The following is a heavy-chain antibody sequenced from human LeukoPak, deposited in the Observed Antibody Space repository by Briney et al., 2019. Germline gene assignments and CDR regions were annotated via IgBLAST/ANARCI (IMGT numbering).Heavy chain of an antibody. J-gene: IGHJ4*02. D-gene: IGHD7-27*01. CDR2: IIPILGIA. CDR1: GYTFTSYD. Sequence: GASVKVSCKASGYTFTSYDINWVRQAPGQGLEWMGRIIPILGIANYAQKFQGRVTITADKSTSTTYMELSRLRSDDTAVYYCARQATPSSDPYWGSDFDYWGQGTLVTVSS. CDR3: ARQATPSSDPYWGSDFDY. V-gene: IGHV1-69*04.